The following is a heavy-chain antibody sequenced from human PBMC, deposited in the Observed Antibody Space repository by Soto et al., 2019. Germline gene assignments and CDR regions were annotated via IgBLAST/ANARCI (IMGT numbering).Heavy chain of an antibody. V-gene: IGHV4-34*01. J-gene: IGHJ4*02. D-gene: IGHD2-15*01. CDR3: ARGFAATVLY. CDR1: GGSFSGYY. CDR2: INHSGST. Sequence: QVQLQQWGAGLLKPSETLSLTCAVYGGSFSGYYWSWIRQPPGKGLEWIGEINHSGSTNYNPSLKSRVTISVDTSKNQFSLKLSSVTAADTAVYYCARGFAATVLYWGQGTLVTVSS.